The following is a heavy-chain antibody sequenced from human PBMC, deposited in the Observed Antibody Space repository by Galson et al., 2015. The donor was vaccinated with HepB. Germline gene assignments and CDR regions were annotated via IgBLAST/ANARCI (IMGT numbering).Heavy chain of an antibody. Sequence: SLRLSCAASGFSVTSNYMNWVRQAPGKGLEWVSVIYGGHNTYYADAVEGRVIISRDDSKNTLYLQMNSLRADDTAVYYCAQLGTGYWGQGTLVTVSS. CDR2: IYGGHNT. CDR3: AQLGTGY. D-gene: IGHD7-27*01. J-gene: IGHJ4*02. CDR1: GFSVTSNY. V-gene: IGHV3-53*01.